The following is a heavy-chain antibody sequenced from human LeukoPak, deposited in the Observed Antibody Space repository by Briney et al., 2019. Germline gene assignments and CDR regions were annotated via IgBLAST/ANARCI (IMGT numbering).Heavy chain of an antibody. V-gene: IGHV3-66*01. CDR1: GFTVSSNY. CDR2: IYSGGST. D-gene: IGHD5-18*01. Sequence: PGGSLRLSCAASGFTVSSNYMSWVRQAPGKGLEWVSVIYSGGSTHYADSVKGRFTISRDNSKNTLYLQMNSLRAEDTAVYYCARDLPYSYGPDAFDIWGQGTMVTVSS. J-gene: IGHJ3*02. CDR3: ARDLPYSYGPDAFDI.